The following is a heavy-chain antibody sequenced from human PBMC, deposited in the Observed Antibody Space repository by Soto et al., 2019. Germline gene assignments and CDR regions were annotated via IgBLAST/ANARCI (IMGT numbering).Heavy chain of an antibody. CDR3: AKDGRGSGSHYNSFGY. CDR1: GFTVGNNY. J-gene: IGHJ4*02. V-gene: IGHV3-53*01. D-gene: IGHD3-10*01. CDR2: ISSTGTT. Sequence: EVQLVESGGGLIQPGGSLKLSCAASGFTVGNNYMSWVRQAPGKGLEWVSLISSTGTTKYADSVKGRFTVSRDNAKNTLYLQMNSLRAEDTGVYYCAKDGRGSGSHYNSFGYWGQGTLVTVSS.